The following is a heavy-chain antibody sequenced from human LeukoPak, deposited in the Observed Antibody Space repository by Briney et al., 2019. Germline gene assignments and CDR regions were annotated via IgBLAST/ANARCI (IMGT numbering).Heavy chain of an antibody. J-gene: IGHJ6*02. D-gene: IGHD3-3*01. CDR3: ARDPAYYDFWSGSHHYYYGMDV. CDR1: GFTFSSYG. CDR2: IWYDGSNK. V-gene: IGHV3-33*01. Sequence: GGSLRLSCAASGFTFSSYGMHWVRQAPGKGLEWVAVIWYDGSNKYYADSVKGRFTISRDNSKNTLYLQMNSLRAEDTAVCYCARDPAYYDFWSGSHHYYYGMDVWGQGTTVTVSS.